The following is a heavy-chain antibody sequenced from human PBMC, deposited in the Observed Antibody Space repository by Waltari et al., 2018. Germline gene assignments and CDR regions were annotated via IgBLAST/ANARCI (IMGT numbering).Heavy chain of an antibody. CDR3: AKAPGGMGGVAN. CDR1: GFTFSTYA. Sequence: QVQLVESGGGVVQPGRSLRLSCAASGFTFSTYAMPWVRQAPGKGLEWVAVISYDGSNKYYADSVKGRFTISRDNSKNTLYLQMNSLRAEDTAVYYCAKAPGGMGGVANWGQGTLVTVSS. J-gene: IGHJ4*02. CDR2: ISYDGSNK. V-gene: IGHV3-30*18. D-gene: IGHD3-16*01.